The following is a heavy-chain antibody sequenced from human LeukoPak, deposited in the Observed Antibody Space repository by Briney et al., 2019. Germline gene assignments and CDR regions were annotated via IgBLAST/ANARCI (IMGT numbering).Heavy chain of an antibody. CDR1: GGSISSSSYY. V-gene: IGHV4-39*07. CDR3: ARATTVTTSLHFDY. Sequence: SETLSLTCTVSGGSISSSSYYWGWIRQPPGKGLEWIGSIYYSGSTYYNPSLKSRVTTSVDTSKNQFSLKLSSVTAADTAVYYCARATTVTTSLHFDYWGQGTLVTVSS. J-gene: IGHJ4*02. CDR2: IYYSGST. D-gene: IGHD4-17*01.